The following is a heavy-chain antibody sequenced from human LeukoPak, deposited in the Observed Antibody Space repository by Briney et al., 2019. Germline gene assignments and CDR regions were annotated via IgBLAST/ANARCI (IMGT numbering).Heavy chain of an antibody. Sequence: GGSLRLSCAASGLTFTIHWVKSARHPPGGWVEWVANIKQDGSEEYYVDSVKGRFTISRDNAKNSLYRQMSSLRAEDTAVYYCARDPDRDGVDYWGEGTLVTVSS. CDR2: IKQDGSEE. CDR3: ARDPDRDGVDY. V-gene: IGHV3-7*01. CDR1: GLTFTIHW. J-gene: IGHJ4*02. D-gene: IGHD1-14*01.